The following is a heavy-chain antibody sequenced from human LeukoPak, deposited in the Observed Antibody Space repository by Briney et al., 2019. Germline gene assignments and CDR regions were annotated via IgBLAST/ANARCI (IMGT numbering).Heavy chain of an antibody. D-gene: IGHD6-13*01. CDR1: GFTFSSYA. CDR2: ISGPGGNT. J-gene: IGHJ6*04. Sequence: PGGSLRLSCAASGFTFSSYAMSWVRQAPGKGLEWVSAISGPGGNTYYADSVKGRFTISRDNSKNTLYLQMNSLSAEDTAVYYCAKAHIAAAGTRRGMDVRGKGTTVTVSS. CDR3: AKAHIAAAGTRRGMDV. V-gene: IGHV3-23*01.